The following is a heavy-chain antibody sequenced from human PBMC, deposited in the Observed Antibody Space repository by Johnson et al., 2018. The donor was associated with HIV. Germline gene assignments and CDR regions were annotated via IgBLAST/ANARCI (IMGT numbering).Heavy chain of an antibody. V-gene: IGHV3-7*01. D-gene: IGHD5-24*01. J-gene: IGHJ3*02. CDR1: GFTSSSYW. CDR2: IKQDGNEK. CDR3: ARDQWMAGDAFDI. Sequence: VQLVESGGGLVQPGGSLRLSCAASGFTSSSYWMSWVRQAPGKALEWVANIKQDGNEKYDVDSVKGRITISRDNAKNSLYLQMNSLRAEDTAVYYCARDQWMAGDAFDIWGQGTVVTVSS.